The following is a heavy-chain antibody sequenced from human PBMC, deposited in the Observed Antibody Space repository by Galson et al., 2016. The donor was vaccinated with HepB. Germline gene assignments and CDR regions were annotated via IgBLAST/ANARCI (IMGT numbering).Heavy chain of an antibody. Sequence: PALVKPTQTLTLTCTFSGSSLRNLGVGVGWVRQPPGKALEWLALIYWNDEERYSPSLKSRLTITKDTSKNQVVLTMTDMDPVDTATYYCGHEGYCVGSSCPLDSWGQGTLVTVSS. CDR3: GHEGYCVGSSCPLDS. CDR2: IYWNDEE. CDR1: GSSLRNLGVG. V-gene: IGHV2-5*01. J-gene: IGHJ4*02. D-gene: IGHD2-15*01.